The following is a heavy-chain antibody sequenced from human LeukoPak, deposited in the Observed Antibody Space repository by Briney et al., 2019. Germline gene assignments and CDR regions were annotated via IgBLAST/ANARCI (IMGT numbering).Heavy chain of an antibody. J-gene: IGHJ4*02. V-gene: IGHV1-2*06. CDR3: ARDGSSYYDSTTDY. CDR2: INPNSGGT. D-gene: IGHD3-3*01. Sequence: ASVRVSCKASGYTFTGYYMHWVRQAPGQGLEWMGRINPNSGGTNYAQKFQGRVTMTRDTSISTAYMELSRLRSDDTAVYYCARDGSSYYDSTTDYWGQGTLVTVSS. CDR1: GYTFTGYY.